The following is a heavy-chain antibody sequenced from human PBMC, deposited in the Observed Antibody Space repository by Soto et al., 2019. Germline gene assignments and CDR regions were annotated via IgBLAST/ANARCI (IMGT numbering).Heavy chain of an antibody. CDR1: GGSISSGGYS. Sequence: PSETLSLTCAVSGGSISSGGYSWSWIRQPPGKGLEWIGYIYHSGSTYYNPSLKSRVTISVDRSKNQFSLKLSSVTAADTAVYYCARVRGSSGYYPNWFDPWGQGTLVTVS. CDR2: IYHSGST. J-gene: IGHJ5*02. CDR3: ARVRGSSGYYPNWFDP. V-gene: IGHV4-30-2*01. D-gene: IGHD3-22*01.